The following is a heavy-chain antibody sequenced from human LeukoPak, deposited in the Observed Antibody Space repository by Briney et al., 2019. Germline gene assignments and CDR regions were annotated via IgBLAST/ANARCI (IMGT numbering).Heavy chain of an antibody. CDR1: GASMSGSGYY. V-gene: IGHV4-39*01. Sequence: SETLSLTCAVSGASMSGSGYYLGWIRQPPGKGLEWIGNIYYTGSTYCNASLQSRVTISIDTSKNQFSLRLNSVTAADTAMYYCVKSGGYGLIDYWGQGTLVTVSS. CDR2: IYYTGST. J-gene: IGHJ4*02. CDR3: VKSGGYGLIDY. D-gene: IGHD1-26*01.